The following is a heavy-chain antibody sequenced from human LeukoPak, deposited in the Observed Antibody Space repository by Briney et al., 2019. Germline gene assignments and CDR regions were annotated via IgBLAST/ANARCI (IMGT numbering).Heavy chain of an antibody. J-gene: IGHJ5*02. Sequence: SETLSLTCTVSGYSISSGFYWGWIRQPPGKGLEWIGNIHYSGSTYYNPSLKSRVTISLDTSKNQFSLKLSSVTAADTAVYYCAREGGITMIVVVPNPTWNWFDPWGQGTLVTVSS. D-gene: IGHD3-22*01. V-gene: IGHV4-38-2*02. CDR3: AREGGITMIVVVPNPTWNWFDP. CDR1: GYSISSGFY. CDR2: IHYSGST.